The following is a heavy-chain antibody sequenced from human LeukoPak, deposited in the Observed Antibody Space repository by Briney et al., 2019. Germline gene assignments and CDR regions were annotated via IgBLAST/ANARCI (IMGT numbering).Heavy chain of an antibody. Sequence: ASVKVSCKASGYTFTSYGISWVRQAPGQGLEWMGWISAYNGNTNYAQKLQGRVTMTTDTSTSTAYMELRSLRSDDTAVYYCARHRGLEQWLTTDFDYWGQGTLVTVSS. CDR1: GYTFTSYG. V-gene: IGHV1-18*01. CDR2: ISAYNGNT. CDR3: ARHRGLEQWLTTDFDY. J-gene: IGHJ4*02. D-gene: IGHD6-19*01.